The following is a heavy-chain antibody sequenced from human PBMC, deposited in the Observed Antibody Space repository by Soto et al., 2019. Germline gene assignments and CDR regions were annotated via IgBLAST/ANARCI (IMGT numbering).Heavy chain of an antibody. CDR2: IYYSGST. D-gene: IGHD3-9*01. CDR1: GGSISSSSYY. V-gene: IGHV4-39*01. CDR3: ARPHYDILTGYSWYFDL. Sequence: SETLSLTCTVSGGSISSSSYYWGWIRQPPGKGLEWIGSIYYSGSTYYNPSLKSRVTISVDTSKNQFSLKLSSVTAADTAVYYCARPHYDILTGYSWYFDLWGRGTLVTVSS. J-gene: IGHJ2*01.